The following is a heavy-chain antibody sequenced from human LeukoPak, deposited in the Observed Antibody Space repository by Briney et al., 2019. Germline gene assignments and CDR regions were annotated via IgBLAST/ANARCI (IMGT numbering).Heavy chain of an antibody. Sequence: GGSLRLSCAASGFTFSSYWMTWVRQAPGEGLEWLSAINGRGITYYAGSVKGRFTISRDNSENTLYLQMNSLTVDDTAVYFCAKERQTGDYFTSDYWGQGTLVTVSS. V-gene: IGHV3-23*01. CDR2: INGRGIT. CDR1: GFTFSSYW. CDR3: AKERQTGDYFTSDY. D-gene: IGHD4-17*01. J-gene: IGHJ4*02.